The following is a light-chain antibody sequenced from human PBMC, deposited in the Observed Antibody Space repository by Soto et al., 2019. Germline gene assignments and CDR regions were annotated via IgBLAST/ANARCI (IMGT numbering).Light chain of an antibody. J-gene: IGKJ2*01. CDR3: QRRSNWLYT. CDR1: QRVSSY. Sequence: EIVLTQSPATLSLSPGERATLSCSASQRVSSYLAWYQQKPGQAPRPLTYDASNRATGIPARFSGSESGTDFTLAISCLEPEDFAVYYCQRRSNWLYTFGQGSKLEIK. V-gene: IGKV3-11*01. CDR2: DAS.